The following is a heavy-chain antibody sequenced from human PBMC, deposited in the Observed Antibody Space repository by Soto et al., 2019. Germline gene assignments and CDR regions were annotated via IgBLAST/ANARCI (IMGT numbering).Heavy chain of an antibody. V-gene: IGHV1-69*06. CDR3: SESWGGEIYYYYYAMDV. CDR1: GGYFNNRQTLNSYP. Sequence: QVQVVQSGAEVKRPGSSVNVSCKASGGYFNNRQTLNSYPISWVRQAPGQGLEWMGGIIPLFGTTNYTQRVQGKGTNTADKSTSTAFLELNNCTSYHTAGDYLSESWGGEIYYYYYAMDVWGQGTTVTVSS. J-gene: IGHJ6*02. D-gene: IGHD3-16*01. CDR2: IIPLFGTT.